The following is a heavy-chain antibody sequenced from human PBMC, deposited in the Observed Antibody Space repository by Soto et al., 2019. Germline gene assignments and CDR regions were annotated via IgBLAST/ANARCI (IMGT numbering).Heavy chain of an antibody. CDR1: GFTFSNAW. CDR3: AKDQSLTMIVVVPAPVYYFDY. D-gene: IGHD3-22*01. J-gene: IGHJ4*02. Sequence: GGSLRLSCAASGFTFSNAWMNWVRQAPGKGLEWVGRIKSKTDGGTTDYAAPVKGRFTISRDDSKNTLYLQMNSLKTEDTAVYYCAKDQSLTMIVVVPAPVYYFDYWGQGTLVTVSS. CDR2: IKSKTDGGTT. V-gene: IGHV3-15*07.